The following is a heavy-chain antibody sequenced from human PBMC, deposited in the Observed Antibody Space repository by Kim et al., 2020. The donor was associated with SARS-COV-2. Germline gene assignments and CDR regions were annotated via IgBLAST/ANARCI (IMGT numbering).Heavy chain of an antibody. CDR1: GFTFSSYG. CDR3: TYGSGSYYGMDV. J-gene: IGHJ6*02. Sequence: GGSLRLSCAASGFTFSSYGMHWVRQAPGKGLEWVAVISYDGSNKYYADSVKGRFTISRDNSKNTLYLQMNSLRAEDTAVYYCTYGSGSYYGMDVWGHGTTVTVSS. V-gene: IGHV3-30*03. CDR2: ISYDGSNK. D-gene: IGHD3-10*01.